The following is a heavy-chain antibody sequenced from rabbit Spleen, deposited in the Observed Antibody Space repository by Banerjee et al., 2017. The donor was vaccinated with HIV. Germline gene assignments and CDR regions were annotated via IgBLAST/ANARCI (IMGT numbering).Heavy chain of an antibody. V-gene: IGHV1S45*01. D-gene: IGHD8-1*01. CDR2: INVLTGKA. J-gene: IGHJ3*01. CDR1: GFSFSNKAV. CDR3: ARDGAGGSYFAS. Sequence: QEQLVESGGGLVQPGGSLKLSCTASGFSFSNKAVMCWVRQAPGKGLEWIACINVLTGKAVYATWAKGRFTFSKTSSTTVTLQMTSLTGADTATYFCARDGAGGSYFASWGQGTLVTVS.